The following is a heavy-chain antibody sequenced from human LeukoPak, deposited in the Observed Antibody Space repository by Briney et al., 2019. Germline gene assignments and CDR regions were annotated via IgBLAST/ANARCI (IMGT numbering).Heavy chain of an antibody. D-gene: IGHD3-16*02. CDR1: GYTFTGYY. CDR3: ARDPWHDYVWGSYRLVRVYFDY. Sequence: ASVKVSCKASGYTFTGYYMHWVRQAPGQGLEWMGWINPNSGGTNYAQKLQGRVTMTTDTSTSTAYMELRSLRSDDTAVYYCARDPWHDYVWGSYRLVRVYFDYWGQGTLVTVSS. J-gene: IGHJ4*02. V-gene: IGHV1-2*02. CDR2: INPNSGGT.